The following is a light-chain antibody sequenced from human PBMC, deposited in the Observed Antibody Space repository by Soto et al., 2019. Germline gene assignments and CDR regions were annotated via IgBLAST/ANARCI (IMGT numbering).Light chain of an antibody. CDR3: TAWDDRLRDV. CDR2: RNN. V-gene: IGLV1-47*01. CDR1: SSNIGINY. J-gene: IGLJ1*01. Sequence: QSVLTQPPSASGTPGQRVTISCSGSSSNIGINYVYWYQQLPGTAPKLLIYRNNQRPSGVPDRFSGSKSGTSASLAISGLRSEDEADYYCTAWDDRLRDVFGTGTKLTVL.